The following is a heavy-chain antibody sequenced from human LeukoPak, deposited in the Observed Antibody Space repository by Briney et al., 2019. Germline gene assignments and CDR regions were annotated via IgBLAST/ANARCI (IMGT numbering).Heavy chain of an antibody. V-gene: IGHV4-34*01. CDR1: GGSFSGYY. CDR2: INHSGST. CDR3: ARLSGIRLWGY. Sequence: SETLSLTCAVYGGSFSGYYWSWIRQPPGKGLEWIGEINHSGSTNYNPSLKSRVTISVDTSKNQFSLKLSSVTAADTAVYYCARLSGIRLWGYWGQGTLVTVSS. D-gene: IGHD2/OR15-2a*01. J-gene: IGHJ4*02.